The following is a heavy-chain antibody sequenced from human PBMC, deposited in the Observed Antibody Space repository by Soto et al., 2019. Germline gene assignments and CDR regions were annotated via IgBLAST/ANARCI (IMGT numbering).Heavy chain of an antibody. J-gene: IGHJ4*02. D-gene: IGHD3-16*01. CDR2: VNKDGSDR. CDR3: ARGGGNFDH. V-gene: IGHV3-7*04. CDR1: GFTFTGAW. Sequence: EVQLVESGGGLVQPGGSLRLTCAASGFTFTGAWMSWVRQAPGKGLEWVANVNKDGSDRYYVDSVKGRFTISRDNAKNSLYLKRNSLRADDTAVYYCARGGGNFDHWGQGTLVTVSS.